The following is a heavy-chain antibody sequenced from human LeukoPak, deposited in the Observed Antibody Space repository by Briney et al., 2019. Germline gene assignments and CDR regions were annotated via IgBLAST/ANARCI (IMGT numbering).Heavy chain of an antibody. V-gene: IGHV3-21*01. D-gene: IGHD6-6*01. CDR1: GFTFSSYS. Sequence: PGGSLRLSCAASGFTFSSYSMNWVRQAPGKGLEWVSSISSSSSYIYYADSVKGRFTISRDNAKNSLNLQMNSLRAEDTAVYYCASAKSIAARPDFDYWGQGTLVTVSS. CDR2: ISSSSSYI. J-gene: IGHJ4*02. CDR3: ASAKSIAARPDFDY.